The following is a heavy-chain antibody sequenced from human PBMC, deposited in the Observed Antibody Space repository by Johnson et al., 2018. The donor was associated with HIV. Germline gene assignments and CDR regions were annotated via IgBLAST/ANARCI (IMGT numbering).Heavy chain of an antibody. V-gene: IGHV3-30*18. CDR2: ISYDGSNK. Sequence: QVQLVESGGGLIQPGGSLRLSCAASGFTFSSYGMHWVRQAPGKGLEWVAVISYDGSNKYYADSVKGRFTISRDKNMLYLQMNSLRAEDTAVYYCAKPLGGRDTAMVAIGFDIWGQGTMLTVSS. CDR3: AKPLGGRDTAMVAIGFDI. D-gene: IGHD5-18*01. CDR1: GFTFSSYG. J-gene: IGHJ3*02.